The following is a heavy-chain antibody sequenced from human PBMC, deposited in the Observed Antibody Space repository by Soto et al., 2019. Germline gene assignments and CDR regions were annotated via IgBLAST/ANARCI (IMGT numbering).Heavy chain of an antibody. D-gene: IGHD1-1*01. J-gene: IGHJ3*02. Sequence: QVQLVESGGGVVQPGRSLRLSCAAFGFTFDDYSMHWVRQAPGKGLEWVALISYEGSNKYYADSVKGRFTISRDNAQNTLFLEVNSLRTEDTAVYYCARPHIQSAWKDGFDIWGQGTMVTVSS. V-gene: IGHV3-30-3*01. CDR3: ARPHIQSAWKDGFDI. CDR1: GFTFDDYS. CDR2: ISYEGSNK.